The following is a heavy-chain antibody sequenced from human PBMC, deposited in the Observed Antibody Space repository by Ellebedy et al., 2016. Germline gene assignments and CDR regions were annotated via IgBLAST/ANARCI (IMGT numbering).Heavy chain of an antibody. D-gene: IGHD3-10*01. J-gene: IGHJ4*02. CDR1: GGSVDTYY. V-gene: IGHV4-59*02. CDR3: AAENYGSGQNQFDY. Sequence: SETLSLXXTVSGGSVDTYYWTWIRQPPGKGLEWIGNICSRGNTFYNAPLKSRVTISIDTSKNQFSLKLSSVTAADTAVYYCAAENYGSGQNQFDYWGQGNLVTVSS. CDR2: ICSRGNT.